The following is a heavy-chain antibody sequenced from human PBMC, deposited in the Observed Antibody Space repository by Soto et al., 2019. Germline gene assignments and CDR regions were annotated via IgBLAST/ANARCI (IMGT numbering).Heavy chain of an antibody. CDR1: GFTFDDYG. V-gene: IGHV3-20*04. CDR3: ARDISSGWYNVGDY. CDR2: INWNGGST. Sequence: AGGSLRLSCAASGFTFDDYGMSWVRQAPGKGLEWVSGINWNGGSTGYADSVKGRFTISRDNAKNSLYLQMNSLRAEDTALYYCARDISSGWYNVGDYWGQGTLVTVSS. J-gene: IGHJ4*02. D-gene: IGHD6-19*01.